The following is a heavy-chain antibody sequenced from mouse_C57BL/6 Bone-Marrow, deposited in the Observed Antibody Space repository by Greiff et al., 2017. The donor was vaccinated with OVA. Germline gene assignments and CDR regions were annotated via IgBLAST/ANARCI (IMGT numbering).Heavy chain of an antibody. V-gene: IGHV1-81*01. Sequence: QVQLQQSGAELARPGASVKLSCKASGYTFTSYGISWVKQRTGQGLEWIGEIYPRSGNTYYNEKFKGKATLTADKSSSTAYMELRSLTSEDSAVYVCARDVCAWFAYWGQGTLVTVSA. CDR2: IYPRSGNT. CDR1: GYTFTSYG. CDR3: ARDVCAWFAY. J-gene: IGHJ3*01.